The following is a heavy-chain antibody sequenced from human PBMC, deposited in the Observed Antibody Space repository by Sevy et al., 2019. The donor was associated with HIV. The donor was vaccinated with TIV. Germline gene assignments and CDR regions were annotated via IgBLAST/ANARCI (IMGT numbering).Heavy chain of an antibody. CDR3: AKGSKATDSAFDL. CDR1: GFTFSNYG. Sequence: GGSLRLSCAASGFTFSNYGMHWVRQAPGKGLERVAVVSYDGSTKYYADFVKGRFTISRDNSKNTVYLQMNTLRTEDTAVFYCAKGSKATDSAFDLWGQGTMVTVSS. J-gene: IGHJ3*01. V-gene: IGHV3-30*18. CDR2: VSYDGSTK. D-gene: IGHD1-26*01.